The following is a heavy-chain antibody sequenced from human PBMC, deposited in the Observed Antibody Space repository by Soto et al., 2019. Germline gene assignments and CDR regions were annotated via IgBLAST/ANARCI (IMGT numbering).Heavy chain of an antibody. V-gene: IGHV3-30-3*01. Sequence: QVQLVESGGGVDQPGRSLRLSCAASGFTFSSYAMHWVRQAPGKGLEWVAVISYDGSNKYYADSVKGRFTISRDNSKNTLYLQMNSLRAEDTAVYYCARDWSREGGMDVWGQGTTVTVSS. CDR2: ISYDGSNK. CDR3: ARDWSREGGMDV. J-gene: IGHJ6*02. CDR1: GFTFSSYA. D-gene: IGHD3-3*01.